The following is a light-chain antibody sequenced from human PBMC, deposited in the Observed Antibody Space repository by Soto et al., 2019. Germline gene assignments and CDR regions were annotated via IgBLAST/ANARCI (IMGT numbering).Light chain of an antibody. CDR2: KAS. V-gene: IGKV1-5*03. CDR3: QQYNSQVA. J-gene: IGKJ1*01. CDR1: QSISSW. Sequence: DIQMTQSPSTLSASVGDRVTITCRASQSISSWLAWYQQKPGKAPLLLIYKASTLQSGVPSRFSGSGSGTEFTLTISSLQPDDFATYYCQQYNSQVAFGRGTKVEVK.